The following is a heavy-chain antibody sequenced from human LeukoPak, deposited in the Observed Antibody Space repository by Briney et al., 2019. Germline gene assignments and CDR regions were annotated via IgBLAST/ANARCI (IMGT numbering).Heavy chain of an antibody. V-gene: IGHV6-1*01. J-gene: IGHJ4*02. CDR2: TYYKSKWYN. CDR1: GDSVSSNSAA. CDR3: ARDREYSGYASDF. D-gene: IGHD5-12*01. Sequence: SQTLSLTCAISGDSVSSNSAAWTWIRQSPSRGLEWLGRTYYKSKWYNYYAVSVKSRITINPDTSKNQISLQLNSVTPEDTAVYYCARDREYSGYASDFWGQGTLVTVSS.